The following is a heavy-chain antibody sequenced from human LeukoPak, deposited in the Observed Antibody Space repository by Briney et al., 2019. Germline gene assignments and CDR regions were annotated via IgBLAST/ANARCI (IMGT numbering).Heavy chain of an antibody. D-gene: IGHD3-10*01. V-gene: IGHV3-21*01. Sequence: GGSLRLSCAASGFTFSTYSMNWVRQAPGKGLEWVSSLSSGSTYIYYTESVKGRFTISRDNAKNSLYLQMSSLRVEDTAVYYCATGGQVGGSVYFDYWGQGTLVTVSS. J-gene: IGHJ4*02. CDR3: ATGGQVGGSVYFDY. CDR2: LSSGSTYI. CDR1: GFTFSTYS.